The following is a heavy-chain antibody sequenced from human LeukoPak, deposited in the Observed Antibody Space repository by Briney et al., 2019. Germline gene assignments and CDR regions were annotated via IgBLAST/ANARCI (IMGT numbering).Heavy chain of an antibody. CDR2: NKYDGSES. CDR3: AKSDWFDP. CDR1: GFTLSGHW. V-gene: IGHV3-74*01. Sequence: GGSLRLSCAASGFTLSGHWMHWFRQPPGKGLAWVSRNKYDGSESYYADSVKGRFTISRDNAKNTLYLQMNSLRAEDTAVYYCAKSDWFDPWGQGTLVTVSS. J-gene: IGHJ5*02.